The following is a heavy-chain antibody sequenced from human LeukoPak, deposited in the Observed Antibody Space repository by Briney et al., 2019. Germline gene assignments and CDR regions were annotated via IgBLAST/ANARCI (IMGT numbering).Heavy chain of an antibody. V-gene: IGHV3-21*01. CDR1: GFTFSSYS. Sequence: GGSLRLSCAASGFTFSSYSMNWVRQAPGKGLEWVSSISSSSSYIYYADSVKGRFTISRDNAKNSLYLQMNSLRAEDTAVYYCARARIVGAHLRFDAFDIWGQGTMVTVSS. J-gene: IGHJ3*02. CDR2: ISSSSSYI. D-gene: IGHD1-26*01. CDR3: ARARIVGAHLRFDAFDI.